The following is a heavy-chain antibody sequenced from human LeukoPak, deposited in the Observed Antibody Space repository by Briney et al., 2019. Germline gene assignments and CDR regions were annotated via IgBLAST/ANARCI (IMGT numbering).Heavy chain of an antibody. CDR3: ARGSCSSTSCYTWWFDP. CDR2: IYYSGST. D-gene: IGHD2-2*02. CDR1: GGSISSGDYY. V-gene: IGHV4-30-4*08. Sequence: KPSETLSLTCTVSGGSISSGDYYWSWIRQPPGKGLEWIGYIYYSGSTYYNPSLKSRVTISVDTSKNQFSLKLSSVTAADTAVYYCARGSCSSTSCYTWWFDPWGQGTPVTVSS. J-gene: IGHJ5*02.